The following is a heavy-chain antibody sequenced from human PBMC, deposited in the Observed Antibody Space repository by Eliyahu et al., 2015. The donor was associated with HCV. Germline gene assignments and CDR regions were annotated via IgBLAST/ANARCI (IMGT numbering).Heavy chain of an antibody. J-gene: IGHJ4*02. CDR2: INEDGSDK. V-gene: IGHV3-7*01. CDR1: GFTFSNNW. D-gene: IGHD1-1*01. Sequence: EVQLVESGGGLVQXGGSLXLXCAASGFTFSNNWMSWVRQAPGKGLEWVAHINEDGSDKYYVDSVKGRFTISRDNTQNSLYLQMNSLRVEDTAVFYCVTWGYNINSWGQGTLATVSS. CDR3: VTWGYNINS.